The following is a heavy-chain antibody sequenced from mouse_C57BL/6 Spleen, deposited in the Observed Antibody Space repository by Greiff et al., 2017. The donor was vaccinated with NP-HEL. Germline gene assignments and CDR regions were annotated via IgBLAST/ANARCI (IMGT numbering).Heavy chain of an antibody. V-gene: IGHV1-64*01. J-gene: IGHJ1*03. CDR2: IHPNSGST. Sequence: QVQLQQPGAELVKPGASVKLSCKASGYTFTSYWMHWVKQRPGQGLEWIGMIHPNSGSTNYNEKFKSKATLTVDKSSSTAYMQLSSLTSEDSAVYYCARPSYGSSYVGYFDVWGTGTTVTVSS. CDR3: ARPSYGSSYVGYFDV. CDR1: GYTFTSYW. D-gene: IGHD1-1*01.